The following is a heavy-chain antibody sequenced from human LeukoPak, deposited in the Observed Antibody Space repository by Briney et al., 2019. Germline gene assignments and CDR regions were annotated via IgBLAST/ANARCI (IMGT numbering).Heavy chain of an antibody. V-gene: IGHV1-2*02. Sequence: ASVKVSCKASEYTFTGYYMHWVRHAPGQGLEWMGWINPNIGGTNYAQKFQGRVTMARDTSISTAYMELSRLRSDDTAVYYCARDHPSTNGVYHYWGQGTLVTVSS. J-gene: IGHJ4*02. CDR3: ARDHPSTNGVYHY. CDR2: INPNIGGT. D-gene: IGHD2-8*01. CDR1: EYTFTGYY.